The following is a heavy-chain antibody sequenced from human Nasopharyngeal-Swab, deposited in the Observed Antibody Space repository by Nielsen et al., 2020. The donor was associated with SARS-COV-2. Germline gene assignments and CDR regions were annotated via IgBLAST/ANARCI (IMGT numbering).Heavy chain of an antibody. Sequence: WIRQPPGKALEWLAHIFSNDEKSYSTSLKSRLTISKDTSKSQVVLTMTNMGPVDTATYYCARIYCSGGSCYREPPWFDPWGQGTLVTVSS. CDR3: ARIYCSGGSCYREPPWFDP. D-gene: IGHD2-15*01. V-gene: IGHV2-26*01. CDR2: IFSNDEK. J-gene: IGHJ5*02.